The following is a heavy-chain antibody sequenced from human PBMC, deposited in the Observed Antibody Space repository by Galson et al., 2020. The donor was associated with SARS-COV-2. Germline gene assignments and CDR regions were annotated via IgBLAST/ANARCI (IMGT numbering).Heavy chain of an antibody. J-gene: IGHJ3*02. D-gene: IGHD4-17*01. CDR2: ISHSGGT. V-gene: IGHV4-30-2*01. CDR3: ARRHYGECAREGFEI. Sequence: SETLSLTCAVSGTSISSGSYSWNWIRQPPGKGLEWIGYISHSGGTYYNPSLKSRVTISGDRSKNQFSLRLSSVTAADTAVYYCARRHYGECAREGFEIWGPGTRVTVAS. CDR1: GTSISSGSYS.